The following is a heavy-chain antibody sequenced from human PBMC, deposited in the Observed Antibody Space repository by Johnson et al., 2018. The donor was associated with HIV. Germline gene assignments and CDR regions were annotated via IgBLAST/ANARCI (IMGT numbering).Heavy chain of an antibody. Sequence: QVQLVESGGGVVQPGESLRLACAASGFTFKNSVMHWVRQAPGKGLEWVAVMSYDGSFQDYADSVRGRFTISRDNSRRTLFLEMINLRDEDTALYYCARDVAAAKMDAFDTWGQGTMVIVSS. V-gene: IGHV3-30*01. D-gene: IGHD6-25*01. J-gene: IGHJ3*02. CDR1: GFTFKNSV. CDR3: ARDVAAAKMDAFDT. CDR2: MSYDGSFQ.